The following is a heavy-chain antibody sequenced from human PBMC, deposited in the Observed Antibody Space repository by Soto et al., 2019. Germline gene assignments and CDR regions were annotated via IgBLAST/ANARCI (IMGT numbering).Heavy chain of an antibody. CDR2: IKQDGSKQ. CDR3: ARHGWTTPFDC. D-gene: IGHD1-1*01. V-gene: IGHV3-7*01. Sequence: EVQLVESGGGLVQPGGSLRLSCAASGFTFRSYWMSWVRQAPGKGLEWVANIKQDGSKQYHVDSVKGRFTLSRDNAQTSLYLQMHSLRDADTAVYYCARHGWTTPFDCWGKGTLVTVSS. J-gene: IGHJ4*02. CDR1: GFTFRSYW.